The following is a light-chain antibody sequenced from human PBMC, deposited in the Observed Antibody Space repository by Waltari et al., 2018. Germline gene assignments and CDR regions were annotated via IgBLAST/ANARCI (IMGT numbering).Light chain of an antibody. V-gene: IGKV2D-29*01. CDR3: MQTKQFPWT. CDR2: EIS. CDR1: KSLLYTDGKTY. J-gene: IGKJ1*01. Sequence: DIVMTQTPVSLSVTPGQSASISCKSSKSLLYTDGKTYFYWYLQKAGQPPQHLSYEISKRFSRVPDRFSGSGSGTDFTLKISRVEAEDVGVYYCMQTKQFPWTLGQGTKVEVK.